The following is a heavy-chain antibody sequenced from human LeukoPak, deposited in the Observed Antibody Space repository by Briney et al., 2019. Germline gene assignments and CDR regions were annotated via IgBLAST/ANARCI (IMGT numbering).Heavy chain of an antibody. V-gene: IGHV4-38-2*02. J-gene: IGHJ3*02. CDR2: IYHSGST. Sequence: SETLSLTCTVSGNSISSGYYWGWIRQPPGKGLQWIGSIYHSGSTYYNPSLKSRVTISVDTSKNQFSLKLSSVTAADTAVYYCARYILGSGSYSAVFAFDIWGQGTMVTVSS. CDR1: GNSISSGYY. CDR3: ARYILGSGSYSAVFAFDI. D-gene: IGHD1-26*01.